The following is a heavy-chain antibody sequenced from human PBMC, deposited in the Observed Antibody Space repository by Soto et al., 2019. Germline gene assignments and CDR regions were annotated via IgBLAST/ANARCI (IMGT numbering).Heavy chain of an antibody. CDR2: INHSGST. CDR1: GGSFSGYY. Sequence: SETLSLTCAVYGGSFSGYYWSWIRQPPGKGLEWIGEINHSGSTNYNPSLKSRVTISVDTSKNQFSLKLSSVTAADTAFYYCARGGGPVITDYFDHWAQATLVTVSS. V-gene: IGHV4-34*01. D-gene: IGHD3-16*01. CDR3: ARGGGPVITDYFDH. J-gene: IGHJ1*01.